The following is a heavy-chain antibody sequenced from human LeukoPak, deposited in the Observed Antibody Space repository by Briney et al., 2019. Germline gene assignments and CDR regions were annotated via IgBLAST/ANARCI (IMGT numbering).Heavy chain of an antibody. Sequence: GGSLRLSCAASGFTFSDYYMSWIRQAPGKGLEWVSYISSSGSTIYYADSVKGRFTISRDNAKNSLYLQMNNLRVEDTAVYYCARDQPIGYNYGYPFDNWGQGTRVTVSS. CDR3: ARDQPIGYNYGYPFDN. CDR2: ISSSGSTI. J-gene: IGHJ4*02. V-gene: IGHV3-11*04. CDR1: GFTFSDYY. D-gene: IGHD5-18*01.